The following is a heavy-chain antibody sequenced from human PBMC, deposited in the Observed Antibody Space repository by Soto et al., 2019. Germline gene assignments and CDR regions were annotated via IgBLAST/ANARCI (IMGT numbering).Heavy chain of an antibody. Sequence: ASVKVSCKAPGYAFSSYDISWVRQATGQGLEWMGWMNPNSGNGGYAQKFQGRVTMTRDTSTSTAYMELSSLTSEDTAIYYCARMPPSGTLNGFDPRGQGPPVPVSS. CDR1: GYAFSSYD. D-gene: IGHD2-2*01. V-gene: IGHV1-8*01. CDR2: MNPNSGNG. J-gene: IGHJ5*01. CDR3: ARMPPSGTLNGFDP.